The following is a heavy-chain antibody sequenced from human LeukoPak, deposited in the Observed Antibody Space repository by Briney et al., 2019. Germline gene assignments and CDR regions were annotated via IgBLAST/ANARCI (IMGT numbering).Heavy chain of an antibody. V-gene: IGHV1-46*01. CDR3: ASEGFDP. CDR2: ISPSGGST. J-gene: IGHJ5*02. Sequence: ASVTVSFKASGYTFTIYYMHWVRQAPGQGLEWMGIISPSGGSTSYAQKFQGRVTMTRDTSTSTVYMELSSLRSEDTAVYYCASEGFDPWGQGTLVTVSS. CDR1: GYTFTIYY.